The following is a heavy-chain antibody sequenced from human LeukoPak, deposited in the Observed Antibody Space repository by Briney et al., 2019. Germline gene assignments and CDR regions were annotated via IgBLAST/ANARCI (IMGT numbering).Heavy chain of an antibody. CDR3: ARDGNNMITFGGSWFDP. V-gene: IGHV1-18*04. CDR1: GYTFTGYY. J-gene: IGHJ5*02. CDR2: ISAYNGNT. Sequence: ASVKVSCKASGYTFTGYYMHWVRQAPGQGLEWMGWISAYNGNTNYAQKLQGRVTMTTDTSTSTAYMELRSLRSDDTAVYYCARDGNNMITFGGSWFDPWGQGTLVTVSS. D-gene: IGHD3-16*01.